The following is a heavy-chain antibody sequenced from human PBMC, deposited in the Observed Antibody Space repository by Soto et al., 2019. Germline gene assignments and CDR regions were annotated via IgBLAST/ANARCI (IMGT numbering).Heavy chain of an antibody. Sequence: QPGGSLRLSCAASGFTFSSYEMNWVRQAPGKGLEWVSYISSSGSTIYYADSVKGRFTISRDNAKNSLYLQMNSLRAEDTAVYYCARDQFYDSSGYYYSPFDYWGQGTLVTVSS. CDR1: GFTFSSYE. V-gene: IGHV3-48*03. D-gene: IGHD3-22*01. CDR3: ARDQFYDSSGYYYSPFDY. CDR2: ISSSGSTI. J-gene: IGHJ4*02.